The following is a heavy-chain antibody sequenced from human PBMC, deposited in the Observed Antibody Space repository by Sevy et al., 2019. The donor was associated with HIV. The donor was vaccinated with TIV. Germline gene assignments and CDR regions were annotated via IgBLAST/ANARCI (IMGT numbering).Heavy chain of an antibody. CDR1: GDSFSSYF. D-gene: IGHD7-27*01. CDR3: ARSNWVTATNGFSKSYYFDY. CDR2: INTSGST. J-gene: IGHJ4*02. Sequence: SETLSLTCTVSGDSFSSYFWAWIRQPAGKGLEGIGRINTSGSTNYNPSLKSRVTMSVDTSKSQFPLKVTSLTAADTAIYFCARSNWVTATNGFSKSYYFDYWGQGTLVTVSS. V-gene: IGHV4-4*07.